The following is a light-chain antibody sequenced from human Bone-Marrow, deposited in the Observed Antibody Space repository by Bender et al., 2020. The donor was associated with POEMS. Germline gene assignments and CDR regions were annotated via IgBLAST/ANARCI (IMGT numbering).Light chain of an antibody. J-gene: IGLJ3*02. CDR2: NNE. CDR1: SSNMGAGYG. V-gene: IGLV1-40*01. Sequence: QSVLTQPPSVSGAPGQTVTISCTGTSSNMGAGYGVNWYQQLPGTAPKLLIYNNENRPSGVPDRNSGSKSGTSASLAITGLQAEDAADYSCQSYDISLSAWVFGGGTKLTAL. CDR3: QSYDISLSAWV.